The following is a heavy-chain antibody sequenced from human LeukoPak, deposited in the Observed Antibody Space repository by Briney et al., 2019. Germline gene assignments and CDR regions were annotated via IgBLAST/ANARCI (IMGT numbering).Heavy chain of an antibody. CDR1: GFTFSSYW. J-gene: IGHJ4*02. V-gene: IGHV3-74*01. Sequence: GGSLRLSCAASGFTFSSYWMHWVRQAPGKGLVWVSRINSDGSSTSYADSVKGRFTISRDNAKNTLYLQMNSLRAEDTALYYCARAGHFSSSLDYWGQGTLVTVSS. CDR3: ARAGHFSSSLDY. D-gene: IGHD2-2*01. CDR2: INSDGSST.